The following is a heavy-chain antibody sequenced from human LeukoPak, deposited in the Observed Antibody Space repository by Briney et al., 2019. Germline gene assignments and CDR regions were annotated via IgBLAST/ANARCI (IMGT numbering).Heavy chain of an antibody. CDR1: GGSISSYY. Sequence: SETLSLTCTVSGGSISSYYWSWIRQPPGKGLEWIGYIYDSESTNYNPSLKSRVTISVDTSKNQFSLKLSSVTAADTAVYYCARHSAHSSTHDAFDIWGQGTMVTVS. D-gene: IGHD6-13*01. CDR3: ARHSAHSSTHDAFDI. J-gene: IGHJ3*02. CDR2: IYDSEST. V-gene: IGHV4-59*01.